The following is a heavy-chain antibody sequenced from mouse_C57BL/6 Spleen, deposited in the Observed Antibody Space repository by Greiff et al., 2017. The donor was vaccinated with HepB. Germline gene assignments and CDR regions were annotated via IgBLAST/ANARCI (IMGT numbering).Heavy chain of an antibody. J-gene: IGHJ3*01. CDR2: INPNNGGT. Sequence: EVKLQQSGPELVKPGASVKISCKASGYTFTDYYMNWVKQSHGKSLEWIGDINPNNGGTSYNQKFKGKATLTVDKSSSTAYMELRSLTSEDSAVYYCASGIYDGYYWFAYWGQGTLVTVSA. V-gene: IGHV1-26*01. D-gene: IGHD2-3*01. CDR3: ASGIYDGYYWFAY. CDR1: GYTFTDYY.